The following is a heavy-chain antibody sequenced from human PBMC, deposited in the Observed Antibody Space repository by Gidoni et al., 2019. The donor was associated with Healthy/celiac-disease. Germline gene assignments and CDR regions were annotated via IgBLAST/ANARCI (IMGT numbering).Heavy chain of an antibody. Sequence: QVQLVESGGGVVQPGRSLRLSCAASGFTFSSYAMHWVRQAPGKGLEWVAVISYDGSNKYYADSVKGRFTISRDNSKNTLYLQMNSLRAEDTAVYYCARVRGYSSSWYENYYYGMDVWGQGTTVTVSS. D-gene: IGHD6-13*01. CDR2: ISYDGSNK. CDR1: GFTFSSYA. J-gene: IGHJ6*02. V-gene: IGHV3-30-3*01. CDR3: ARVRGYSSSWYENYYYGMDV.